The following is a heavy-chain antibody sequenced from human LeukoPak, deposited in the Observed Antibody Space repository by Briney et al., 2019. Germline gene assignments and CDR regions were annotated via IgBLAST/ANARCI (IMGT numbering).Heavy chain of an antibody. CDR1: GFSFNSVW. Sequence: GGSLRLSCAASGFSFNSVWMDWVRQAPGKGLEWVANIKHDGSEKNCLDSVKGRFTISRDNAQNSLYLQMNGLRVEDSAVYYCTRRLDDWGQGTLVTVSS. J-gene: IGHJ4*02. CDR2: IKHDGSEK. V-gene: IGHV3-7*01. CDR3: TRRLDD. D-gene: IGHD3-16*01.